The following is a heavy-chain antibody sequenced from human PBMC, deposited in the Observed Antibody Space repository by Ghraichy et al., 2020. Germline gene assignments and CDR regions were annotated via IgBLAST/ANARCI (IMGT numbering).Heavy chain of an antibody. V-gene: IGHV5-51*01. CDR2: IYPGDSDT. CDR1: GNSFTTYW. J-gene: IGHJ3*02. CDR3: ARPAPLKANAFDI. Sequence: GESLNISCQSSGNSFTTYWIDWVRQMPGKGLEWVGSIYPGDSDTRYSPSFQGQVTISADKSITTAYLQWSSLKASDTAIYYCARPAPLKANAFDIWGQGTVVTVSS.